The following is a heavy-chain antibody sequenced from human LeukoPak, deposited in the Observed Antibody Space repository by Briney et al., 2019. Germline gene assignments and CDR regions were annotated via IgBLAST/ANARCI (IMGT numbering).Heavy chain of an antibody. CDR2: IRYDGNNK. CDR3: AKEGSGNGWHFDL. D-gene: IGHD3-10*01. Sequence: GGSLRLSCAASGFTFSSYGMHWVRQAPGKGLEWVAFIRYDGNNKYYADSVKGRFTISRDNSKNTLYLQMNSLRTEDTAVYYCAKEGSGNGWHFDLWGRGTLATVSS. V-gene: IGHV3-30*02. CDR1: GFTFSSYG. J-gene: IGHJ2*01.